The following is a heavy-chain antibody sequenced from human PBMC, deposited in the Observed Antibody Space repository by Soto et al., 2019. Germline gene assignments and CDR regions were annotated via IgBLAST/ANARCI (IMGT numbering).Heavy chain of an antibody. D-gene: IGHD3-9*01. Sequence: HPGGSLRLSCAASGFTFSSYEMDWVRQVPGKGLEWVAYINSGGSRIYYGDSVKGRFTISRDDARNSLYLQMNSLRAEDTAVYYCAREWAHYDTLTGKLDYWGQGTLVTVSS. CDR3: AREWAHYDTLTGKLDY. J-gene: IGHJ4*02. CDR2: INSGGSRI. CDR1: GFTFSSYE. V-gene: IGHV3-48*03.